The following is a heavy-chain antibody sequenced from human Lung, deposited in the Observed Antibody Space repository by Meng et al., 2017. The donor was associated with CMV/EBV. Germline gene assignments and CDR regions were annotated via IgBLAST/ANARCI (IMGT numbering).Heavy chain of an antibody. D-gene: IGHD6-13*01. V-gene: IGHV1-46*01. Sequence: ASVKVSXKASGYPFTIYYMHWVRQAPGQGLEWMGIINPSAGGTSYAQTFRGRLTMTRDTSTSTVYMELSNRRSEDTAVYYCARDRGYANSWYEADYWGQGTLVTVSS. CDR2: INPSAGGT. CDR3: ARDRGYANSWYEADY. J-gene: IGHJ4*02. CDR1: GYPFTIYY.